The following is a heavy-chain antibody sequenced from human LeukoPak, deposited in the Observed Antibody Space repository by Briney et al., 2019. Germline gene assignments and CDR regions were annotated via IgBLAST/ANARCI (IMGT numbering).Heavy chain of an antibody. CDR3: ARSPYDYGDYDGHGYYFDY. J-gene: IGHJ4*02. CDR2: IYYSGST. CDR1: GGSISSSSYY. D-gene: IGHD4-17*01. V-gene: IGHV4-39*01. Sequence: SETLSLTCTVSGGSISSSSYYWGWIRQPPGKGLEWIGSIYYSGSTYYNPSLKSRVTISVDTSKNQFSLKLSSVTAADTAVYYCARSPYDYGDYDGHGYYFDYWGQGTLVTVSS.